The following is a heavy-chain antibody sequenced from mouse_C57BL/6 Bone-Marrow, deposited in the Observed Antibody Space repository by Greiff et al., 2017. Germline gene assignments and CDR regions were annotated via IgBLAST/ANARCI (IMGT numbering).Heavy chain of an antibody. V-gene: IGHV5-4*01. CDR3: ARDRVTTVVADYFDY. CDR1: GFTFSSYA. CDR2: ISDGGSYT. J-gene: IGHJ2*01. Sequence: EVMLVESGGGLVKPGGSLKLSCAASGFTFSSYAMSWVRQTPEKRLAWVATISDGGSYTYYPDNVKGRFTISRDNAKNNLYLQMSHLKSEDTAMYYCARDRVTTVVADYFDYWGQGTTLTVSS. D-gene: IGHD1-1*01.